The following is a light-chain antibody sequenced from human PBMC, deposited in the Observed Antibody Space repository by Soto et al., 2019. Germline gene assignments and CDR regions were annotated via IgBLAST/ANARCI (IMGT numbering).Light chain of an antibody. J-gene: IGLJ3*02. V-gene: IGLV2-8*01. CDR2: EVT. CDR3: SSYAASNNFYFV. CDR1: SSDVCGYNY. Sequence: QSVLTQPPSASGCPGQSVTICCTGTSSDVCGYNYVSWYQQYPGRAPKLMIYEVTKRPSGVPDRFSGSKSGNTASLTVSGLQAEDEADYYCSSYAASNNFYFVFGGGTKVTVL.